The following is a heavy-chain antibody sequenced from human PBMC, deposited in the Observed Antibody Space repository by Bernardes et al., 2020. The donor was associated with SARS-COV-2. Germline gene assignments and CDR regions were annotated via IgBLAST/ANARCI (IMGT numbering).Heavy chain of an antibody. Sequence: GGSLRLSCAASGFTFNGYHMNWVRQAPGKGLEWVSAISGSGATTYYADSVKGRFTISRDNSKNTLYLQMKSLRAEDTAVFYCAKAYSNYYYYYAMDVWGQGTTVTVSS. CDR2: ISGSGATT. J-gene: IGHJ6*02. D-gene: IGHD5-12*01. CDR1: GFTFNGYH. CDR3: AKAYSNYYYYYAMDV. V-gene: IGHV3-23*01.